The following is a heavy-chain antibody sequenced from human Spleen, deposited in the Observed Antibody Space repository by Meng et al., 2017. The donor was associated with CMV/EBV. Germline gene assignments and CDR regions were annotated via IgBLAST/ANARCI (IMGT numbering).Heavy chain of an antibody. D-gene: IGHD4-23*01. Sequence: GESLKISCEASGLTFSSYGMSWVRQAPGKGLEWISVIYSGGVTSYADSVKGRFTISRDNSKNTLYLQMNSLRAEDTAVYYCASAPGGNLYYFDYWGQGTLVTVSS. V-gene: IGHV3-53*01. J-gene: IGHJ4*02. CDR1: GLTFSSYG. CDR3: ASAPGGNLYYFDY. CDR2: IYSGGVT.